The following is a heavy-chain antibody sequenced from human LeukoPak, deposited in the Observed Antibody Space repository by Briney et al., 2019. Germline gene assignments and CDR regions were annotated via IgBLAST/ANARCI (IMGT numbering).Heavy chain of an antibody. CDR1: GFTFDHYT. CDR3: AKDRENSYAFDY. D-gene: IGHD5-18*01. J-gene: IGHJ4*02. Sequence: GGSLRLSCAASGFTFDHYTMYWVRQAPGKGLEWVSLITWDGGSTNYADSVKGRFAISRDNSKNSLYLQMSSLGTEDTALYYCAKDRENSYAFDYWGQGTLVTVSP. V-gene: IGHV3-43*01. CDR2: ITWDGGST.